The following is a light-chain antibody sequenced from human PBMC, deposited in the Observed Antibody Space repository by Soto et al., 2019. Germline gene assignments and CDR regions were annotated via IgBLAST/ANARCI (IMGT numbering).Light chain of an antibody. V-gene: IGKV2-28*01. CDR1: XVLLHSNGYNY. CDR3: MQALQTPWT. CDR2: LGS. Sequence: DIVMTQSSLSLPVTPGXPXXFXCXXXXVLLHSNGYNYLDWYLQKPGQSPQLLIYLGSNRVSGVPDRFSGSGSGTDFTLKISRVEAEDVGVYFCMQALQTPWTFGQGTKVDIK. J-gene: IGKJ1*01.